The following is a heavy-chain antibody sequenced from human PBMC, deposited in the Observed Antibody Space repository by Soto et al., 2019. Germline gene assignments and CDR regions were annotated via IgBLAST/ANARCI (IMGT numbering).Heavy chain of an antibody. CDR3: ARDLNGGFDY. CDR1: GGSVSSGSYY. Sequence: SETLSLTCTVSGGSVSSGSYYWSWVRQPPGKGLEWIGYIYYSGRTNYNPSLKSRVTMSVDTSKNQFSLKLSSVTAADTAVYYCARDLNGGFDYWGQGTLVTVSS. J-gene: IGHJ4*02. CDR2: IYYSGRT. V-gene: IGHV4-61*01. D-gene: IGHD7-27*01.